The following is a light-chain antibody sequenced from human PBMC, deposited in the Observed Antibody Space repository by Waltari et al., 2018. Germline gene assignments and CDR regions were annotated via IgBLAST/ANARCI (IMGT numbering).Light chain of an antibody. CDR2: DVS. CDR3: SSYTSSSTLV. Sequence: QSALTQPASVSGSPGQSITISCPGTSTDVCGYNYVSWYQQHPGKAPKLMIYDVSNRPSGVSNRFAGSKSGNTASLTISGLQAEDEADYYCSSYTSSSTLVFGGGTKLTVL. V-gene: IGLV2-14*03. J-gene: IGLJ2*01. CDR1: STDVCGYNY.